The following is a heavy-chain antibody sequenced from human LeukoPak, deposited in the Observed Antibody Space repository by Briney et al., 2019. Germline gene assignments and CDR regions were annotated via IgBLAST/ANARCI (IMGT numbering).Heavy chain of an antibody. CDR3: ARDSRALPS. Sequence: GGSLRLSCAASGFTFNNYWMSWARQAPGKGLEWVANIKQDGSEKYYVDSVKGRFTISRDNVKNSLYLQMNSLRADDAAMYYCARDSRALPSWGQGTLVTVSS. V-gene: IGHV3-7*01. J-gene: IGHJ4*02. CDR2: IKQDGSEK. CDR1: GFTFNNYW.